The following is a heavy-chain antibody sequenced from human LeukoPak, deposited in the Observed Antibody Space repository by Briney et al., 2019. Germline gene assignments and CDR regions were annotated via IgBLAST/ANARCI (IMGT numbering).Heavy chain of an antibody. CDR2: ISAYNGNT. CDR1: GYTFTSYG. J-gene: IGHJ3*02. Sequence: ASVKVSCKASGYTFTSYGIGWVRQAPGQGLEWMGWISAYNGNTNYAQKLQGRVTMTTGTSTSTAYMELRSLRSDDTAVYYCARGQQPHDVFDIWGQETMVTVSS. CDR3: ARGQQPHDVFDI. V-gene: IGHV1-18*01. D-gene: IGHD6-13*01.